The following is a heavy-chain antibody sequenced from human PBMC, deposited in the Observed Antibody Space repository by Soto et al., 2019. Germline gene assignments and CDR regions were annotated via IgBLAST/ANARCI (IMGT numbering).Heavy chain of an antibody. CDR2: ISYDGSNK. J-gene: IGHJ4*02. CDR3: AKEQLRFLEESYYFDY. V-gene: IGHV3-30*18. Sequence: QVQLVESGGGVVQPGRSLRLSCAASGFTFSSYGMHWVRQAPGKGLEWVAVISYDGSNKYYADSVKGRFTISRDNSKNTLYLQMNSLRAEDTAVYYCAKEQLRFLEESYYFDYWGQGTLVTVSS. CDR1: GFTFSSYG. D-gene: IGHD3-3*01.